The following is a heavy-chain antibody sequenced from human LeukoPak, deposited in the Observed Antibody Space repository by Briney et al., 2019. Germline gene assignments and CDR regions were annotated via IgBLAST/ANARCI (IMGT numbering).Heavy chain of an antibody. CDR2: ISYDGSNK. V-gene: IGHV3-30-3*01. CDR1: GFTFSSYA. J-gene: IGHJ3*02. D-gene: IGHD4-23*01. Sequence: PGGSLRLSCAASGFTFSSYAMHWVRQAPGKGLELVAVISYDGSNKYYADSVKGRFTISRDNSKNTLYLQMNSLRAEDTAVYYCARDSLYGGNSNAFDIWGQGTMVTVSS. CDR3: ARDSLYGGNSNAFDI.